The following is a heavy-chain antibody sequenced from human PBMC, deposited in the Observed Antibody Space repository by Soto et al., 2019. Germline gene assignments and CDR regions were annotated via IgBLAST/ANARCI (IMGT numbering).Heavy chain of an antibody. CDR2: MWYDGTNK. D-gene: IGHD3-16*01. V-gene: IGHV3-33*01. Sequence: GGSLRLSCAASGFTFRIYSMHWVRQSPGKGLEWVAVMWYDGTNKYYGESVKGRFTFSRDNSENTLYLQMNSLRVEDTAVYYCARDATFGTKGGSFDIWGHGTLVTVSS. CDR3: ARDATFGTKGGSFDI. J-gene: IGHJ3*02. CDR1: GFTFRIYS.